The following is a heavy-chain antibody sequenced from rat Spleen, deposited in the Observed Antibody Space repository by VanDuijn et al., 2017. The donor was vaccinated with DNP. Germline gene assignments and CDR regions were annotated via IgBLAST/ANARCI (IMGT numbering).Heavy chain of an antibody. D-gene: IGHD1-6*01. CDR2: ISSDGSHT. CDR3: ARQRVMYTTATGFAY. V-gene: IGHV5-7*01. J-gene: IGHJ3*01. Sequence: EVKLVESGGGLVQPGRSLKLSCAGSGFTFSDYYMAWVRQTPTKGLDWVASISSDGSHTYYRDSVKGRFTISRDNAKSCLYLQMNSLKSEDTATYYCARQRVMYTTATGFAYWGQGTLVTVSS. CDR1: GFTFSDYY.